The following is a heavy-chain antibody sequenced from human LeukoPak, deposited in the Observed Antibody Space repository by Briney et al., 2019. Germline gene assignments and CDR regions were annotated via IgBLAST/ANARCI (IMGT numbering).Heavy chain of an antibody. V-gene: IGHV1-46*01. CDR3: ARAPRVTMVRGVIDY. D-gene: IGHD3-10*01. J-gene: IGHJ4*02. CDR1: GYTFTSYY. Sequence: ASVNVSCKASGYTFTSYYVHWVRQAPGQGLEWMGIINPSGGSTSYAQKFQGRVTMTRDTSTSTVYMELSSLRSEDTAVYYCARAPRVTMVRGVIDYWGQGTLVTVSS. CDR2: INPSGGST.